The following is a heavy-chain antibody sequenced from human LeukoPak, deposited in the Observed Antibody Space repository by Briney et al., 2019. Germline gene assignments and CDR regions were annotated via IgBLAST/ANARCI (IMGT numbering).Heavy chain of an antibody. V-gene: IGHV1-46*01. CDR2: INPSGGST. Sequence: ASVKVSCKASGYTFISYYIHWVRQAPGQGLEWMGIINPSGGSTRYAQKFQGRVTMTRDTSKGTIYMELSSLRSEDTAVYFCARDSGTVSDAFDIWGQGTMVTVSS. J-gene: IGHJ3*02. CDR3: ARDSGTVSDAFDI. CDR1: GYTFISYY. D-gene: IGHD4-11*01.